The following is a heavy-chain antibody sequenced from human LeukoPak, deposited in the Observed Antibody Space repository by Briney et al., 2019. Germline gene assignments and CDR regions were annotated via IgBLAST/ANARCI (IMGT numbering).Heavy chain of an antibody. J-gene: IGHJ6*02. V-gene: IGHV1-46*01. D-gene: IGHD3-22*01. CDR1: GYTFTSYY. Sequence: ASVKVSCKASGYTFTSYYMHWVRQALGQGLEWMGIINPSGGTTSYAQKFQGRVTITADESTSTAYMELSSLRSEDTAVYYCARSRYYYDSSFRYYCYYGMDVWGQGTTVTVSS. CDR2: INPSGGTT. CDR3: ARSRYYYDSSFRYYCYYGMDV.